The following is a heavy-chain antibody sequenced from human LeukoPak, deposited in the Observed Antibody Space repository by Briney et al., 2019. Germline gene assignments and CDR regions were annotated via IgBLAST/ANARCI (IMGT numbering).Heavy chain of an antibody. D-gene: IGHD2-21*01. CDR3: ARDIQYYYYGMDV. J-gene: IGHJ6*02. V-gene: IGHV4-4*07. CDR1: GGSISSYH. Sequence: PSETLSLTCTVSGGSISSYHWSWIRQPAGKGLEWIGRIYTSGSTNYNPSPKSRVTMSVDTSKNQFSLKLSSVTAADTAVYYCARDIQYYYYGMDVWGQGTTVTVSS. CDR2: IYTSGST.